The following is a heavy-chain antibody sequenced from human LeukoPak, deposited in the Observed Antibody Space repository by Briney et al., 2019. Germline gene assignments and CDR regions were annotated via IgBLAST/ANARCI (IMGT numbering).Heavy chain of an antibody. V-gene: IGHV1-2*02. D-gene: IGHD3-10*01. CDR2: INPNSGAT. Sequence: GASVTVSCTAAGYTFTVNYMHWVRHAPGQGLEWMGCINPNSGATNHAQKFQGRVTMTRDTSISTAYMELSRLRSDDTTVYYCARDRPLDADDYYGFYYFDYWGQGTLVTVSS. CDR3: ARDRPLDADDYYGFYYFDY. CDR1: GYTFTVNY. J-gene: IGHJ4*02.